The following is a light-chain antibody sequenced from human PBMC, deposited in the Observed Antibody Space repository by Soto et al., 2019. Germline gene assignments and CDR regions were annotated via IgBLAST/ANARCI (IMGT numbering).Light chain of an antibody. Sequence: QSVLTQSPSASGTPGQRVTISCSGSSSNIGSNYVYWYQQLPGTAPKLLIYRNNQRPSGVPDRFSGSKSGTSASLAISGLRSEDEADYYCAAWDDSLSRVVFGGGTKLTVL. J-gene: IGLJ2*01. CDR3: AAWDDSLSRVV. V-gene: IGLV1-47*01. CDR2: RNN. CDR1: SSNIGSNY.